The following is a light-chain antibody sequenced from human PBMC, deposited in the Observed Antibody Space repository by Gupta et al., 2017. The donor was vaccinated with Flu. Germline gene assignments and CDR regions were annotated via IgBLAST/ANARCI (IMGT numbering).Light chain of an antibody. CDR2: AIS. Sequence: PTTLSLSPGERATLSCRTSQSVGNDFDWYQQKPGQPPRLLIYAISNRATGTPARFSGSGSGTDFTLTISSLDPEDVAVYYCQQRTDWPRTFGQGAKVEIK. V-gene: IGKV3-11*01. CDR1: QSVGND. J-gene: IGKJ2*01. CDR3: QQRTDWPRT.